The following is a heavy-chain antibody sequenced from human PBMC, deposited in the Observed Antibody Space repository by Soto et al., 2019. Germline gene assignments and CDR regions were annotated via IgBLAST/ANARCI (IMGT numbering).Heavy chain of an antibody. CDR1: GYTFTSYG. V-gene: IGHV1-18*01. CDR3: ARDLAVGTTAHSLSDYYYYYMDV. Sequence: SVKVSCKASGYTFTSYGISWVRQAPGQGLEWMGWISAYNGNTNYAQKLQGRVTMTTDTSTSTAYTKQRSLKSDDTAMYYCARDLAVGTTAHSLSDYYYYYMDVWGKGTTVTVSS. J-gene: IGHJ6*03. CDR2: ISAYNGNT. D-gene: IGHD6-13*01.